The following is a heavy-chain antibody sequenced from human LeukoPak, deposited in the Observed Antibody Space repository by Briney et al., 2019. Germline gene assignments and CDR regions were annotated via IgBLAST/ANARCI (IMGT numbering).Heavy chain of an antibody. D-gene: IGHD2-15*01. V-gene: IGHV4-34*01. CDR3: ARDLGYCCGGSCYPYYFDY. CDR1: GGSFSGYY. J-gene: IGHJ4*02. Sequence: SETLSLTCAVYGGSFSGYYWSWIRQPPGKGLEWIGEINHSGSTNYNPSLKSRVTISVDTSKNQFSLKLSSVTAADTAVYYCARDLGYCCGGSCYPYYFDYWGQGTLVTVSS. CDR2: INHSGST.